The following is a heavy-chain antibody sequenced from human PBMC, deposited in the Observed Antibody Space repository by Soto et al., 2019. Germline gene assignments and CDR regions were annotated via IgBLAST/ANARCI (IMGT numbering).Heavy chain of an antibody. CDR2: TYATGTT. CDR3: VRDGTKTLRDWFDP. V-gene: IGHV4-4*07. D-gene: IGHD1-1*01. CDR1: GASISGFY. J-gene: IGHJ5*02. Sequence: PSETLSLTCTVSGASISGFYWSRIRKSAGKGLEWIGRTYATGTTDYNPSLKSRVMMSVDTSRKQFSLKLRSVTAADTAVYYCVRDGTKTLRDWFDPWGQGISVTVSS.